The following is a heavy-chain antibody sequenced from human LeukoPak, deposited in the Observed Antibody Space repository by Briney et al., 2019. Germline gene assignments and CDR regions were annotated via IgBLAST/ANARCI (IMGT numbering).Heavy chain of an antibody. V-gene: IGHV3-73*01. CDR2: IRSKANSYAT. CDR3: TSFLYSSSSNY. D-gene: IGHD6-6*01. Sequence: PGGSLKLSCAASGFTFSGSAMHWVRQASGKGLEWVGRIRSKANSYATAYAASVKGRFTISRDDSKNTAYLQMNSLKTEDTAVYYCTSFLYSSSSNYWGQGTLVTVSS. CDR1: GFTFSGSA. J-gene: IGHJ4*02.